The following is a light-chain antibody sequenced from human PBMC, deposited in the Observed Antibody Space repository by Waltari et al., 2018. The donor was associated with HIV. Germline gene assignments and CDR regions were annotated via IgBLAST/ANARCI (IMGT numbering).Light chain of an antibody. Sequence: SGSPGQSITISCTGTSSDVGGYNYVSWYQQHPGKAPKLMIYEVSNRPSGVSNRFSGSKSGNTASLTITGLQAEDEADYYCSSYTSSSTLVFGGGTKLTVL. V-gene: IGLV2-14*01. CDR1: SSDVGGYNY. CDR3: SSYTSSSTLV. CDR2: EVS. J-gene: IGLJ2*01.